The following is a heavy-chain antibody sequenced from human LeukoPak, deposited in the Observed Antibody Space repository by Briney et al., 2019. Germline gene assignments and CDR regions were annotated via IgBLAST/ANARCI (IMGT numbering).Heavy chain of an antibody. CDR3: ARLEVVAAKNWFDP. CDR1: GGTFSSYA. V-gene: IGHV1-69*13. Sequence: ASVKVSCKASGGTFSSYAISWVRQAPGQGLEWMGGIIPIFGTANYAQKFQGRVTITADESTSTAYMELSSLRSEDTAVYYCARLEVVAAKNWFDPWGQGALVTVSS. CDR2: IIPIFGTA. J-gene: IGHJ5*02. D-gene: IGHD2-15*01.